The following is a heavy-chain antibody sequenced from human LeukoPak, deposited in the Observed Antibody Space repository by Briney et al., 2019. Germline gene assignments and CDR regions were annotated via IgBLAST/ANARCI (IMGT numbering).Heavy chain of an antibody. D-gene: IGHD4-17*01. CDR3: ARADYGVGSNYFYGMGV. V-gene: IGHV3-33*01. CDR1: GFVFSTYA. Sequence: GGSLRLSCAASGFVFSTYAMHWVRQAPGKGLQWVAVIWYDGSYKFYADSVKGRFTISRDNSKNTLFLQMSSLRVEDTAVYYCARADYGVGSNYFYGMGVWGQGTTVTVSS. J-gene: IGHJ6*02. CDR2: IWYDGSYK.